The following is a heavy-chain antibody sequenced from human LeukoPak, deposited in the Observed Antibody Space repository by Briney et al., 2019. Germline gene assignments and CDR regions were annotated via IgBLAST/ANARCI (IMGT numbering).Heavy chain of an antibody. J-gene: IGHJ4*02. CDR3: ARGEVGYCSSTSCYREDY. V-gene: IGHV4-30-4*08. CDR2: IYYSGST. Sequence: SETLSLTCTVSGGSISSGDYYWSWIRQPPVKGLEWIGYIYYSGSTYYHPSLKSRVTISVDTSKNQFSLKLSSVTAADTAVYYCARGEVGYCSSTSCYREDYWGQGTLVTVSS. D-gene: IGHD2-2*02. CDR1: GGSISSGDYY.